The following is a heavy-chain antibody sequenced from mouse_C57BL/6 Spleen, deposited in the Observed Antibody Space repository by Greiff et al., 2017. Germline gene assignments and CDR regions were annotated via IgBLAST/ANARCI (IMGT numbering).Heavy chain of an antibody. J-gene: IGHJ3*01. V-gene: IGHV14-2*01. CDR2: IDPEDGDT. CDR3: AGVCGSSYGFAY. CDR1: GFNIKDYY. Sequence: EVKLMESGAELVKPGASVKLSCTASGFNIKDYYMHWVKQRTEQGLEWIGRIDPEDGDTKYAPKFQGKATITAETSSNTAYLQLSSLTSEDTAVYYCAGVCGSSYGFAYWGQGTLVTVSA. D-gene: IGHD1-1*01.